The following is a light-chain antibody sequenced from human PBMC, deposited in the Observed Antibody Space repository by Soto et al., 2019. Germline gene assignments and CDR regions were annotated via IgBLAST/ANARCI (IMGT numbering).Light chain of an antibody. CDR1: QGISNW. CDR3: QQANSFPLT. V-gene: IGKV1-12*01. CDR2: TGS. J-gene: IGKJ4*01. Sequence: DIQMTQSPSSVSASVGDRVSITCRASQGISNWLAWYQQKPGRAPKLLIYTGSSLQSGVPSRFSGTGSGTDFTLTISSLQTEDVATYYCQQANSFPLTFGGGTKVEIK.